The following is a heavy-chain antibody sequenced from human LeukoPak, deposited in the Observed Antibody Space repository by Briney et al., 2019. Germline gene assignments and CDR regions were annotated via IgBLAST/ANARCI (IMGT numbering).Heavy chain of an antibody. D-gene: IGHD2-21*02. V-gene: IGHV3-48*03. CDR3: ARDLDGGDLDY. CDR2: ISSRGSTI. CDR1: GFTFSSYE. Sequence: PGGSLRLSCAASGFTFSSYEMNWVRQAPGKGLEWASYISSRGSTINYADSVKGRFTISRDNAKNSLYLQMNSLRAEDTAVYYCARDLDGGDLDYWGQGTLVTVSS. J-gene: IGHJ4*02.